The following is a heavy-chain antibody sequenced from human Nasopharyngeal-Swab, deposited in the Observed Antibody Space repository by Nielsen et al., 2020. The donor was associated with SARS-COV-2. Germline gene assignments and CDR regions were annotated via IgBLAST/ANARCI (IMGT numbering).Heavy chain of an antibody. CDR2: ISGSGSGT. CDR3: AKGGVSVYGDSYYFDF. V-gene: IGHV3-23*01. D-gene: IGHD4-17*01. J-gene: IGHJ4*02. Sequence: GGSLRLSCAASGFTFDTVGMTRVRQAPGKGLEWVSRISGSGSGTYYADSVKGRFTISRDNSKNTLYLQMNSLRADDTAVYYCAKGGVSVYGDSYYFDFWGQGTLVTVSS. CDR1: GFTFDTVG.